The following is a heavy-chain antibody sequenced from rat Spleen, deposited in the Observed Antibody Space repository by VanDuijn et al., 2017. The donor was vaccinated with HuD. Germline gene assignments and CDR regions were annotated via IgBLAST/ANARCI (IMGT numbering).Heavy chain of an antibody. CDR3: ARQGGMGITTYFDF. CDR2: ISTGGGNT. J-gene: IGHJ1*01. CDR1: GFTFSNYY. D-gene: IGHD1-9*01. Sequence: EVQLVESGGGLVQPGRSMKLSCAASGFTFSNYYMAWVRQAPTKGLEWVASISTGGGNTYYRDSVKGRFTISRDNAKSTLYLQMDSLRSEDTATYYCARQGGMGITTYFDFWGPGTMVTVSS. V-gene: IGHV5-25*01.